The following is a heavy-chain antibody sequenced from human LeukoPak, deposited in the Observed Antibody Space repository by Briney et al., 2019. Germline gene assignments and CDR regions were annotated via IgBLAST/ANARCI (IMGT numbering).Heavy chain of an antibody. CDR2: ISGSGGST. CDR1: GFTFSSYG. CDR3: AKDGGEYYDILTGYYPRLYYMDV. D-gene: IGHD3-9*01. J-gene: IGHJ6*03. V-gene: IGHV3-23*01. Sequence: GGSLRLSCAASGFTFSSYGMSWVRQAPGKGLEWVSAISGSGGSTYYADSVKGRFTISRDNSKNTLYLQMNSLRAEDTAVYYCAKDGGEYYDILTGYYPRLYYMDVWGKGTTVTIPS.